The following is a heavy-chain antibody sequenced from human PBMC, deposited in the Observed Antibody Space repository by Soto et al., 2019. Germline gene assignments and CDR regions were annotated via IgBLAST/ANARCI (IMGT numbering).Heavy chain of an antibody. D-gene: IGHD6-19*01. CDR3: AKQSSGWYFDY. CDR1: GFTFDHFA. V-gene: IGHV3-9*01. J-gene: IGHJ4*02. CDR2: ISWNSGSI. Sequence: GGSLRLSCAASGFTFDHFAMHWVRQAPGKGLEWVSDISWNSGSIGYADSVKGRFTISRDNAKNSLCLQMNSLRVEDTALYYCAKQSSGWYFDYWGQGTRVTVSS.